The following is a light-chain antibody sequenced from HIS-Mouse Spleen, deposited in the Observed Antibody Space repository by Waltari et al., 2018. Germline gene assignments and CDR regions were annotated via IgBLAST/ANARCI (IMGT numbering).Light chain of an antibody. CDR2: LNSDGSH. Sequence: QLVLTQSPSASASLGASVKLTCTLSSGHSSYAIAWHQQQPEKGPRYLMKLNSDGSHSKGDGIPDRFSGSSSGAERYLTISSLQSEDEADYYCQTWGPVVFGGWTKLTVL. CDR3: QTWGPVV. J-gene: IGLJ2*01. V-gene: IGLV4-69*01. CDR1: SGHSSYA.